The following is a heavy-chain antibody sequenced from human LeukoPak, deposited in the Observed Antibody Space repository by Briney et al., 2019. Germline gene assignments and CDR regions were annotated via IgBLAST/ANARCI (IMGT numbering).Heavy chain of an antibody. Sequence: PGGSLRLSCAASGFTFSSYAMSWVRQAPGRGLEWVSSISGSGDSTYYTDSVKGRFTISRANSRNSLYLQMNRLRAEDTAVYYCAKGDTGWAIVPAAIAYWGQGTLLTVSS. CDR1: GFTFSSYA. J-gene: IGHJ4*02. V-gene: IGHV3-23*01. CDR3: AKGDTGWAIVPAAIAY. D-gene: IGHD2-2*01. CDR2: ISGSGDST.